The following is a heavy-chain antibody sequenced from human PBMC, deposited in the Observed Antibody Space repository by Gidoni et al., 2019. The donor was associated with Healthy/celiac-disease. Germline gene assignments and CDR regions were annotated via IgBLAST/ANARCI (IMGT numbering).Heavy chain of an antibody. V-gene: IGHV4-34*01. CDR1: GGPFSGYY. J-gene: IGHJ5*02. CDR3: ARGLRTYSSSWKNWFDP. Sequence: QVQLQQWGAGLLKPSETLSLTCAVYGGPFSGYYWSWIRQPPGKGLEWIGEINHSGSTNYNPSLKSRVTISVDTSKNPFSLKLSSVTAADTAVYYCARGLRTYSSSWKNWFDPWGQGTLVTVSS. CDR2: INHSGST. D-gene: IGHD6-13*01.